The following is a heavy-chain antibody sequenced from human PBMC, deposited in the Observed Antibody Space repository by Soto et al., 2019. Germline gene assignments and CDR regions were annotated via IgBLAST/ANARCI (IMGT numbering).Heavy chain of an antibody. CDR3: AREPVGLETISYFDY. CDR2: IYNGGST. V-gene: IGHV4-30-4*01. J-gene: IGHJ4*02. D-gene: IGHD1-1*01. Sequence: WAWLRRPPGKGLEWIGYIYNGGSTYYRPSLESRMHMSPDATRNHYSLRLTSVTAADTAVYFCAREPVGLETISYFDYWGQGKLVTVSS.